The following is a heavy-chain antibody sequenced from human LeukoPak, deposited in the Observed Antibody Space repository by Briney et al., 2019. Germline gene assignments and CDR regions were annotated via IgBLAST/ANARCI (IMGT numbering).Heavy chain of an antibody. J-gene: IGHJ4*02. CDR1: GFTFSSYW. CDR3: ARARYSSGTDFDY. V-gene: IGHV3-74*01. Sequence: GGSLRLSCAASGFTFSSYWMHWVRQAPGKGLVWVSRINSDGSSTSYADSVKGRFTISRDNAKNTLYLQMNSLRAEDTAVYYCARARYSSGTDFDYWGQGTLVTVSS. CDR2: INSDGSST. D-gene: IGHD6-19*01.